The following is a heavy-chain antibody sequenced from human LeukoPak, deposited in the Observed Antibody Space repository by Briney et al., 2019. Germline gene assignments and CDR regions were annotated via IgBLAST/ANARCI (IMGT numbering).Heavy chain of an antibody. D-gene: IGHD1-26*01. J-gene: IGHJ4*02. CDR1: GFTFSGYA. Sequence: GGSLRLSCAASGFTFSGYAMSWVRQAPGKGLEWVSAFSGSGGSTYYADSVKGRFTISRDNSKNTLYLQMNSLRAEDTAVYYCASRPYSGSYYFGYWGQGTLVTVSS. CDR2: FSGSGGST. CDR3: ASRPYSGSYYFGY. V-gene: IGHV3-23*01.